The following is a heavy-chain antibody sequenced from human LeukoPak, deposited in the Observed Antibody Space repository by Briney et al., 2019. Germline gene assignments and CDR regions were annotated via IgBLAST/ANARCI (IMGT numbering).Heavy chain of an antibody. CDR1: GFTFSYSW. J-gene: IGHJ6*02. CDR2: MNQDGSAK. Sequence: GGSLRLSCAASGFTFSYSWMSWVRQAPGKGLEWVANMNQDGSAKGYVDSVKGRFTISRDNARNSLYLQMSSLRPEDTAVYYCATYTHWVAGDVWGQGTTVTVSS. CDR3: ATYTHWVAGDV. V-gene: IGHV3-7*01. D-gene: IGHD3-16*01.